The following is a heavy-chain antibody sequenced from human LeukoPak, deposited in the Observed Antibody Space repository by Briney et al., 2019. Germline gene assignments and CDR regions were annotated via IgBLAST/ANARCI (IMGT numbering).Heavy chain of an antibody. Sequence: ASVKVSCKASGYTFTSYGISWVRQAPGQGLEGMGWISAYNGNTNYAQKLQGRVTMTTDTSTSTAYMELRSLRSDDTAVYYCARDRDVVVVALENWFDPWGQGTLVTVSS. J-gene: IGHJ5*02. CDR3: ARDRDVVVVALENWFDP. CDR2: ISAYNGNT. CDR1: GYTFTSYG. V-gene: IGHV1-18*01. D-gene: IGHD2-15*01.